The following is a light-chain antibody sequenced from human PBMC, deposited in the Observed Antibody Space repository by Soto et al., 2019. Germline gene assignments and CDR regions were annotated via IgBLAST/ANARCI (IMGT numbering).Light chain of an antibody. CDR3: SSYTSSSTLDYV. V-gene: IGLV2-14*01. CDR2: DVS. J-gene: IGLJ1*01. CDR1: SSDVGGYNY. Sequence: QSVLTQPASMSGSPGQSITISCTGTSSDVGGYNYVSWDQQHPGKAPKLMIYDVSNRPSGVSNRFSGSKSGNTASLTISGLQAEDEADYYCSSYTSSSTLDYVFGTGTKVTVL.